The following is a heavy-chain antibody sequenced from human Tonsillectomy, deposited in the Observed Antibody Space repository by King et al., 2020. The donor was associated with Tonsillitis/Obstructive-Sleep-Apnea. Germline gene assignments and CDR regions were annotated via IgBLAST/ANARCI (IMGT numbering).Heavy chain of an antibody. CDR2: ISSSSSSI. CDR1: GFTFRSYS. V-gene: IGHV3-21*01. CDR3: ARGGAAVVSGVDY. D-gene: IGHD4-23*01. Sequence: VQLVESGGGLVKPGGSLRLSCAASGFTFRSYSMNWVRHAPGLGLEWVSSISSSSSSIYYADSVKGRFNISRDNAKNSLYLQMDSLRAEDTAVYYWARGGAAVVSGVDYWGQGALVTVSS. J-gene: IGHJ4*02.